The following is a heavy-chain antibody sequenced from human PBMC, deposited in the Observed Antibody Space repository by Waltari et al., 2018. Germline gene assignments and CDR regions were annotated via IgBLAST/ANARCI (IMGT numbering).Heavy chain of an antibody. CDR3: ARDNPLYGSGSYGMDV. Sequence: QVQLQESGPGLVKPSQTLSLTCTVSGGSISSGSYYWSWIRQPAGKGLEWIGYIYTSGSTNYNPPLKSRVTISVDTSKNQFSLKLSSVTAADTAVYYCARDNPLYGSGSYGMDVWGQGTTVTVSS. V-gene: IGHV4-61*09. D-gene: IGHD3-10*01. J-gene: IGHJ6*02. CDR1: GGSISSGSYY. CDR2: IYTSGST.